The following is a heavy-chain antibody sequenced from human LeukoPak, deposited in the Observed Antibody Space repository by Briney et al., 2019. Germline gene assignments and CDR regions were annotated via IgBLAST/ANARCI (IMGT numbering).Heavy chain of an antibody. CDR3: ARDSVVVAVSYYFDY. D-gene: IGHD2-15*01. V-gene: IGHV3-48*04. CDR2: ITTSSSTI. Sequence: GGSLRLSCAASGFTFSSYSMNWVRQAPGKGLEWVSCITTSSSTIYYADSVKGRFTISRDNAENSLYLQMNGLRAEDTAVYYCARDSVVVAVSYYFDYWGQGTLVTVSS. CDR1: GFTFSSYS. J-gene: IGHJ4*02.